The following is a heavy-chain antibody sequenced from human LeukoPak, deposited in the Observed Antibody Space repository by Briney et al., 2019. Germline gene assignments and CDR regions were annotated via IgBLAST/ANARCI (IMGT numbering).Heavy chain of an antibody. CDR3: ASVYSSSWYGWYFDL. D-gene: IGHD6-13*01. Sequence: SETLSLTCAVYGGSFSGYYWSWIRQPPGKGLEWIGYIYYSGTTNYNPSLKSRVTISVDTSKNQFSLKLSSVTAADTAVYYCASVYSSSWYGWYFDLWGRGTLVTVSS. CDR1: GGSFSGYY. CDR2: IYYSGTT. J-gene: IGHJ2*01. V-gene: IGHV4-59*01.